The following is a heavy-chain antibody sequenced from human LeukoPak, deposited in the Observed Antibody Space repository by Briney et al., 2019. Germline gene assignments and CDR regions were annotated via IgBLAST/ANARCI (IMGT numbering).Heavy chain of an antibody. J-gene: IGHJ4*02. CDR3: ARVGRLRWKSGPYYFDY. CDR2: IYYSGTT. V-gene: IGHV4-39*07. Sequence: PSETLSLTCTVSGGSISSSSYYWAWVRQPPGKGLEWIASIYYSGTTYYNPSLKSRVTISLDTSRNQFSLKLSSVTAADTAVYYCARVGRLRWKSGPYYFDYWGQGTLVTVSS. D-gene: IGHD4-23*01. CDR1: GGSISSSSYY.